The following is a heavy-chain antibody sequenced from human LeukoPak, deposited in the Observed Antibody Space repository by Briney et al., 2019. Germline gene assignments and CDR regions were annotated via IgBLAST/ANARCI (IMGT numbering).Heavy chain of an antibody. CDR1: GYTFTSYD. CDR2: MNPNSGNT. V-gene: IGHV1-8*03. D-gene: IGHD4-11*01. Sequence: ASVKVSCKASGYTFTSYDINWVRQATGQGLEWMGWMNPNSGNTGYAQKFQGRVTITRNTSISTAYMELSSLRSEDTAVYYCARGSSNPNWFDPWGQGTLVTVSS. J-gene: IGHJ5*02. CDR3: ARGSSNPNWFDP.